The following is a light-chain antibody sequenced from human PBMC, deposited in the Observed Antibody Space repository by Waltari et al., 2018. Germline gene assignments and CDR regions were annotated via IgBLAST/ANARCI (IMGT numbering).Light chain of an antibody. CDR3: AAWDDSLSGLV. J-gene: IGLJ3*02. CDR2: KTN. V-gene: IGLV1-47*01. Sequence: QSVLTQPPSASGTPGQKVTISCNGSSSNIGSNYVYWYQQLPGTAPKLLIFKTNQRPSRVPDRFSDSNSGTSASLAINGLRSEDEADYYCAAWDDSLSGLVLGGGTKVTVL. CDR1: SSNIGSNY.